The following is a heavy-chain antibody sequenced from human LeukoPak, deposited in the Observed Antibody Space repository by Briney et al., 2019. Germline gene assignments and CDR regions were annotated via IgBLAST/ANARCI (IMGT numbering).Heavy chain of an antibody. Sequence: GGSLRLSCAASGFTFGSYAMSWVRQAPGKGLEWVSAISGSGGSTYYADSVKGWFTISRDNSKNTLYLQMNSLRAEDTAVYYCAKDPGTVVVVAATPIDYGMDVWGQGTTVIVSS. CDR2: ISGSGGST. D-gene: IGHD2-15*01. CDR3: AKDPGTVVVVAATPIDYGMDV. J-gene: IGHJ6*02. CDR1: GFTFGSYA. V-gene: IGHV3-23*01.